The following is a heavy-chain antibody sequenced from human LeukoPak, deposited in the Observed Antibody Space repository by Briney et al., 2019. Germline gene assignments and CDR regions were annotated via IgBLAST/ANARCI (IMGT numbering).Heavy chain of an antibody. CDR3: ARTSYNYDSSGYNFDY. D-gene: IGHD3-22*01. V-gene: IGHV3-48*03. Sequence: PGGSLRLSCAASGFTFSSYEMNWVRQAPGKGLEWVSYISSSGSTIYYADSVKGRFTISRDNAKNSLYLRMNSLRAEDTAVYYCARTSYNYDSSGYNFDYWGQGTLVTVSS. CDR2: ISSSGSTI. CDR1: GFTFSSYE. J-gene: IGHJ4*02.